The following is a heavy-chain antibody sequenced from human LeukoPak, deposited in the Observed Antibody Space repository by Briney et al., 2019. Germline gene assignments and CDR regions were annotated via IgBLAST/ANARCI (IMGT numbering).Heavy chain of an antibody. V-gene: IGHV4-39*07. D-gene: IGHD6-13*01. CDR1: GGSISSSSYY. CDR2: INHSGST. Sequence: SETLSFTCNVSGGSISSSSYYWSWIRQPPGKGLEWIGEINHSGSTNYNPSLKSRVTISVDTSKNQFSLKLGSVTAADTAVYYCARVSRSSWTYYFDYWGQGTLVTVSS. J-gene: IGHJ4*02. CDR3: ARVSRSSWTYYFDY.